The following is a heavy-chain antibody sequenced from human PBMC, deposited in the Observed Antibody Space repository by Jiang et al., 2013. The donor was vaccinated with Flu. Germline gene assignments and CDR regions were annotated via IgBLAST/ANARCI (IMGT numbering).Heavy chain of an antibody. D-gene: IGHD6-6*01. CDR3: ARAGIAARPRYFDL. V-gene: IGHV7-4-1*01. J-gene: IGHJ2*01. Sequence: WMGWINTNTGNPNVWPRASQDGLSFSLDTSVSTAYLQICSLKAEDTAVYYCARAGIAARPRYFDLWGRGTLVTVSS. CDR2: INTNTGNP.